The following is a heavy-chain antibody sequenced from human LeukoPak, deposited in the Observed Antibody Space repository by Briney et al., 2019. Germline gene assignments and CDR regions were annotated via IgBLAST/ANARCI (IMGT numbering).Heavy chain of an antibody. CDR2: ISAYNGNT. CDR1: GYTFTGYG. V-gene: IGHV1-18*01. D-gene: IGHD6-13*01. Sequence: ASVKVSCKASGYTFTGYGISWVRQAPGQGLEWMGWISAYNGNTNYAQKLQGRVTMTEDTSTDTAYMELSSLRSEDTAVYYCATAKIAAAGSLVDYWGQGTLVTVSS. J-gene: IGHJ4*02. CDR3: ATAKIAAAGSLVDY.